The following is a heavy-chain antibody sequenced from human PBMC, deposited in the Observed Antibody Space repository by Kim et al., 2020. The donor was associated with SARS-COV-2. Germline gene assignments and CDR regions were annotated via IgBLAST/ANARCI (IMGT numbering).Heavy chain of an antibody. V-gene: IGHV4-59*13. D-gene: IGHD1-1*01. J-gene: IGHJ4*02. CDR1: GGSISSYY. CDR2: VYNSGST. CDR3: ARGEYQLPGHGHFDY. Sequence: SETLSLTCSVSGGSISSYYWTWIRQPPGKGLEWIGNVYNSGSTNYSPSLKSRVTISVDTSKNQFSLKLSSVTAADTAVYYCARGEYQLPGHGHFDYLGPG.